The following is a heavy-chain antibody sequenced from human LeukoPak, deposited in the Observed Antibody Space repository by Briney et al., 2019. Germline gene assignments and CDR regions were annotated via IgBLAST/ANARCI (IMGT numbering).Heavy chain of an antibody. CDR3: ARNEVGYYDFWSGYHNWFDP. D-gene: IGHD3-3*01. CDR2: ISAYNGNT. CDR1: GYTFTSYG. V-gene: IGHV1-18*01. Sequence: PTASVKVSCKASGYTFTSYGISWVRQAPGQGLEWMGWISAYNGNTNYAQKLQGRVTMTTDTSTSTAYMELRSLRSDDTAVYYCARNEVGYYDFWSGYHNWFDPWGQGTLVTVSS. J-gene: IGHJ5*02.